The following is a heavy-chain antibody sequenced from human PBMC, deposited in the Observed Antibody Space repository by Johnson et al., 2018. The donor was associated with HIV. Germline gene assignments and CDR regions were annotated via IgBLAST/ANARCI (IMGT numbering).Heavy chain of an antibody. Sequence: MQLVESGGGLVKPGGSLRLSCAASGFTFNNAWMTWFRQPPGKGLEWVGRIKSKSDGGTTDYAAPVKGRFSISRDESQNTVYLQMNNLRAEDTALYYCARRWELHSNAFDIWGQGTMVTVSS. V-gene: IGHV3-15*05. J-gene: IGHJ3*02. D-gene: IGHD1-26*01. CDR2: IKSKSDGGTT. CDR1: GFTFNNAW. CDR3: ARRWELHSNAFDI.